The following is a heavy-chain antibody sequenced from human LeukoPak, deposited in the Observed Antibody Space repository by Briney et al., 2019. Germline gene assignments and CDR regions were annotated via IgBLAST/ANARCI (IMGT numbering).Heavy chain of an antibody. CDR1: GGSISSSNW. V-gene: IGHV4-4*02. CDR2: IYHSGST. Sequence: PSGTLSLTCAVSGGSISSSNWWSWVRQPPGKGLEWIGEIYHSGSTNYNPSLKSRVTISVDKSKNQFSLKLSSVTAADTAVYYCARGRETYYYDSSGYVYYFDYWGQGTLVTVSS. CDR3: ARGRETYYYDSSGYVYYFDY. J-gene: IGHJ4*02. D-gene: IGHD3-22*01.